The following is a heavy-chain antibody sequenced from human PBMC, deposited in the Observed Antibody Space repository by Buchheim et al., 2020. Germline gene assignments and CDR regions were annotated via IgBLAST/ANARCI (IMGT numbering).Heavy chain of an antibody. CDR2: ISYDGSNK. D-gene: IGHD2-15*01. CDR1: GFTFSSYA. Sequence: QVQLVESGGGVVQPGRSLRLSCAASGFTFSSYAMHWVRQAPGKGLEWVAVISYDGSNKYYADSVKGRFTISRENSKNTLYLQMNRLRAEDTAVYYCASCVVVVAAIDYWGQGTL. J-gene: IGHJ4*02. CDR3: ASCVVVVAAIDY. V-gene: IGHV3-30*04.